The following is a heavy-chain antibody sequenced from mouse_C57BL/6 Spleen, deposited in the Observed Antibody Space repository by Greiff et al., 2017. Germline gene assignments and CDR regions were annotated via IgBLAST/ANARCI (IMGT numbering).Heavy chain of an antibody. Sequence: QVQLQQPGAELVRPGSSVKLSCKASGYTFTSYWMHWVKQRPIQGLEWIGNIDPSDSETHYNQKFKDKATLTVDKSSSTAYMQLSSLTSEDSAVYYCAREGYYGSSYEDYWGQGTTLTVSS. V-gene: IGHV1-52*01. D-gene: IGHD1-1*01. J-gene: IGHJ2*01. CDR1: GYTFTSYW. CDR3: AREGYYGSSYEDY. CDR2: IDPSDSET.